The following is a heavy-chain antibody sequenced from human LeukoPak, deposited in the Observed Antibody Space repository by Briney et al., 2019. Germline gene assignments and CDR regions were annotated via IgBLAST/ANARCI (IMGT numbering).Heavy chain of an antibody. CDR1: GGTFSSYA. Sequence: ASVKVSCKASGGTFSSYAISWVRQAPGQGLEWMGGIIPILGTANYAQKFQGRVTITADESTSTAYMELSSLRSEDTAVYYCARGEMATTWPFDYWGQGTLVTVSS. D-gene: IGHD5-24*01. J-gene: IGHJ4*02. CDR3: ARGEMATTWPFDY. V-gene: IGHV1-69*13. CDR2: IIPILGTA.